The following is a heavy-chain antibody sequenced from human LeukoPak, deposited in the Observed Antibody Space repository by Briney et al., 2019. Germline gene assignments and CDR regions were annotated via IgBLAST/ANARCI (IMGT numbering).Heavy chain of an antibody. D-gene: IGHD4-23*01. Sequence: GGSLRLSCAASGFTFSSFGMIWVRQAPGKGLEWVSAISGSGGGTYYADSVKGRFTISRDNSRNTLYLQMNSLRAEDTAVYYCAKRAVVTAYYYYYMDAWGKGTTVTVSS. CDR2: ISGSGGGT. J-gene: IGHJ6*03. CDR1: GFTFSSFG. CDR3: AKRAVVTAYYYYYMDA. V-gene: IGHV3-23*01.